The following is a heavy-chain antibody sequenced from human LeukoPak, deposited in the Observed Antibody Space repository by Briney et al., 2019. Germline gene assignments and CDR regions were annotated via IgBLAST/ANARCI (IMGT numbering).Heavy chain of an antibody. V-gene: IGHV4-30-4*01. CDR3: ARDLAPSGADAFDI. CDR1: GGSISSGDYY. D-gene: IGHD1-14*01. J-gene: IGHJ3*02. CDR2: VYYSGST. Sequence: SETLSLTRTVSGGSISSGDYYWRWIRQPPGKGLEWIGYVYYSGSTYYNPSLKSRVTISVDTARNQFSLKLSSVTAADTAMYYCARDLAPSGADAFDIWGQGTMVTVSS.